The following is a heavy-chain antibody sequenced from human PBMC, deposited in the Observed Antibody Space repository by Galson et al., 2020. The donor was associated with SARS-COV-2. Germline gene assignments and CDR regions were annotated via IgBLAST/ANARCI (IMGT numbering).Heavy chain of an antibody. D-gene: IGHD4-17*01. CDR3: ARDLTDYGDGAFDI. J-gene: IGHJ3*02. CDR2: IYYSGST. Sequence: SETLSLTCTVSGGSISSYYWSWIRQPPGKGLEWIGYIYYSGSTNYNPSLKSRVTISVDTSKNQFSLKLSSVTAADTAVYYCARDLTDYGDGAFDIWGQGTMVTVSS. V-gene: IGHV4-59*01. CDR1: GGSISSYY.